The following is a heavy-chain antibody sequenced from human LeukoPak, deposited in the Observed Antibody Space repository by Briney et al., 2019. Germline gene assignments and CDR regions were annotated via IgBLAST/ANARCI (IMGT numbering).Heavy chain of an antibody. CDR3: ARGSTTVTTLDY. V-gene: IGHV4-39*01. D-gene: IGHD4-17*01. J-gene: IGHJ4*02. Sequence: SETLPLTCTVSGGSISSSSYYWGWIRQPSGKGLEWIGSIYYSGSTYYNPSLKSRVTISVDTSKNQFSLKLSSVTAADTAVYYCARGSTTVTTLDYWGKGTLVSSSS. CDR2: IYYSGST. CDR1: GGSISSSSYY.